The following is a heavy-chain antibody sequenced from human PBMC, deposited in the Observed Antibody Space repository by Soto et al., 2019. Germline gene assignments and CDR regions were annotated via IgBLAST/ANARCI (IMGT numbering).Heavy chain of an antibody. CDR2: IHHSGKS. CDR1: GGSISSYY. CDR3: ARVGGDGLHFSP. J-gene: IGHJ4*01. D-gene: IGHD3-16*01. V-gene: IGHV4-59*01. Sequence: SETRSLTCTGSGGSISSYYCSWSRQPPGPGLECIGCIHHSGKSNYSPSLRSRVTMSVNAATNQFSLKLNSMTAAYTAIYDCARVGGDGLHFSPRGRGILVPGSS.